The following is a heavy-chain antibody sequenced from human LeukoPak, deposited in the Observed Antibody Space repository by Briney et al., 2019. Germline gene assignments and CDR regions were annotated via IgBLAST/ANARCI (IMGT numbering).Heavy chain of an antibody. V-gene: IGHV4-61*02. Sequence: PSETLSLTCTVSGGSISSGTYYWTWIRQPAGKGLEWIGRTYTSGSTNYNPSLKSRVIISVDTSKNHFSLKLTSVTAADTAVYYCARDYYDSSGYYHYPYYYYGMDVWGQGTTVTVSS. CDR1: GGSISSGTYY. D-gene: IGHD3-22*01. CDR3: ARDYYDSSGYYHYPYYYYGMDV. CDR2: TYTSGST. J-gene: IGHJ6*02.